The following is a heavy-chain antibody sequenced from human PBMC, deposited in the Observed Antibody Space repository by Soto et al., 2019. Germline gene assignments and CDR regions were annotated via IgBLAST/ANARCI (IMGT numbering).Heavy chain of an antibody. J-gene: IGHJ4*02. CDR2: ISASGGGT. V-gene: IGHV3-23*01. D-gene: IGHD4-17*01. CDR1: GCTIGGLD. CDR3: AKEPAATVNWEY. Sequence: LRLSWAAAGCTIGGLDMNWIRQAPGKGLEWVSGISASGGGTHYADSVKGRFTISRDNSKNTLYLQMSSLRAEDTALYYCAKEPAATVNWEYLVQGTLVTVSS.